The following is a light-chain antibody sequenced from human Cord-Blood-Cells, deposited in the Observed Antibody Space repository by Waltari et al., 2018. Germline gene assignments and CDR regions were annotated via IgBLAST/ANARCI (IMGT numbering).Light chain of an antibody. J-gene: IGKJ2*01. CDR3: QQYYSTPYT. CDR1: QSVLYNSNNKNY. CDR2: WAS. Sequence: DIVMTQSPDSLAVSLGERPTINCKSSQSVLYNSNNKNYLAWYQQKPGQPPKLLIYWASNRESGVPDRFSGSGSGTDFTLTISSLQAEDVAVYYCQQYYSTPYTFGQGTKLEIK. V-gene: IGKV4-1*01.